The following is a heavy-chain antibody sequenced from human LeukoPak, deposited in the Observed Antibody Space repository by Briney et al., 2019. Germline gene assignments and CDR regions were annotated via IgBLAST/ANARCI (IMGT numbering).Heavy chain of an antibody. D-gene: IGHD2-2*01. CDR1: GFTFSSYA. J-gene: IGHJ4*02. CDR2: ISGSGGST. V-gene: IGHV3-23*01. CDR3: AKVGGYCSSTSCYFDY. Sequence: GGSLRLSCAASGFTFSSYAMSWVRQAPGMGLEWVSAISGSGGSTYYADSVKGRFTISRDNSKNTLYLQMNSLRAEDTAVYYCAKVGGYCSSTSCYFDYWGQGTLVTVSS.